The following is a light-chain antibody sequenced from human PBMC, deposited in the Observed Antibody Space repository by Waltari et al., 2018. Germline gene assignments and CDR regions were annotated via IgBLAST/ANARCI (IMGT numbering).Light chain of an antibody. CDR1: QSINIH. CDR2: AAS. Sequence: DIQMTQSPSSLSASIGDRVTITCRASQSINIHLNWYQQKPGKAPNLLIYAASSLQSGVPSRFSGSGSGTDFILTISSLEPEDFAVYYCQQRNNWPITFGGGTKVEIK. J-gene: IGKJ4*01. V-gene: IGKV1-39*01. CDR3: QQRNNWPIT.